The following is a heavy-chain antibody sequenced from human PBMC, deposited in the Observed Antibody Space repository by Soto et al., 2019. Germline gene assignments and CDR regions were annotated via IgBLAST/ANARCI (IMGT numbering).Heavy chain of an antibody. D-gene: IGHD1-26*01. Sequence: EVHLVESGGALVKPGRSLRLSCTTSGFSCGDDAMSWFRQAPGKGLEWVGFIRGKVFGGSPEFAASLEGRFSISRDDXQSIVHLQLNSLKTEDTAVYYCARDTAPEGGSYIQHWGQGTLVTVSS. CDR1: GFSCGDDA. J-gene: IGHJ1*01. CDR2: IRGKVFGGSP. CDR3: ARDTAPEGGSYIQH. V-gene: IGHV3-49*05.